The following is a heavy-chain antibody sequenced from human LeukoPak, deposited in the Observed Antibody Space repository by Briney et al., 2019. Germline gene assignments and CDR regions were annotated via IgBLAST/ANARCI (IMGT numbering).Heavy chain of an antibody. D-gene: IGHD3-10*02. CDR2: ISGSGGST. Sequence: GGPLRLSCAASGFTFSSYGMHWVRQAPGKGLEWVSAISGSGGSTYYADSVKGRFTISRDNSKNTLYLQMNSLRAEDTAVYYCAKDLYYYVLSTDYWGQGTLVTVSS. V-gene: IGHV3-23*01. CDR3: AKDLYYYVLSTDY. CDR1: GFTFSSYG. J-gene: IGHJ4*02.